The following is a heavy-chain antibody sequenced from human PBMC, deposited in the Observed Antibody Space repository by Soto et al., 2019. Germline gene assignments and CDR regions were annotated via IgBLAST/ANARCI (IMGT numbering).Heavy chain of an antibody. V-gene: IGHV1-69*08. J-gene: IGHJ5*02. CDR3: ARDRSSSWYGWFDP. Sequence: QVQLVQSGAEVKKPGSSVKVSCKASGGTFSSYTISWVRQAPGQGLEWMGRIIPILGIANYAQKVQGRVTITADKSTSTAYMELSSLRSEDTAVYYCARDRSSSWYGWFDPWGQGTLVTVSS. D-gene: IGHD6-13*01. CDR2: IIPILGIA. CDR1: GGTFSSYT.